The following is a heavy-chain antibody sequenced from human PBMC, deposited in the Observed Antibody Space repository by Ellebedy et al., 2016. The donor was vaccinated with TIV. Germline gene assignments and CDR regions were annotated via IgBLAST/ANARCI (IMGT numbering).Heavy chain of an antibody. CDR3: TTSPMVRGVGDY. Sequence: AASVKVSCKASGGTFSSYAISWVRQAPGQGLEWMGGIIPIFGTANYAQKFQGRVTMTRDTSTSTVYMELSSLRSEDTAVYYCTTSPMVRGVGDYWGQGTLVTVSS. V-gene: IGHV1-69*05. CDR1: GGTFSSYA. CDR2: IIPIFGTA. D-gene: IGHD3-10*01. J-gene: IGHJ4*02.